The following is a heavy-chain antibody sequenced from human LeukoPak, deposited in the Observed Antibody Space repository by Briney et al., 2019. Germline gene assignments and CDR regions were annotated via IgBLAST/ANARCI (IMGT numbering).Heavy chain of an antibody. V-gene: IGHV3-30*18. CDR3: AKGATMIVRGGMDV. CDR1: GFTFSTYG. D-gene: IGHD3-22*01. Sequence: PGGSLRLSCAASGFTFSTYGMHWVRQAPGKGLEWVAVISYDGSNKYYGDSVKGRLTISRDNPKNTLYLQMNSLRAEDTAVYYCAKGATMIVRGGMDVWGQGTTVTVSS. CDR2: ISYDGSNK. J-gene: IGHJ6*02.